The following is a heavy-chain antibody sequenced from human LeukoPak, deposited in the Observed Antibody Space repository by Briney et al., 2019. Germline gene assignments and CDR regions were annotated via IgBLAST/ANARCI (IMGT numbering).Heavy chain of an antibody. Sequence: GGSLRLSCAASGFTFSSYGMHWVRQAPGKGLEWVSGISGSRGGTYYVDSVKGRFTISRDNSKNTLYLQMHSLRAEDTALYYCARGRISPDYRGQGILVTVSS. CDR1: GFTFSSYG. CDR2: ISGSRGGT. J-gene: IGHJ4*02. V-gene: IGHV3-23*01. CDR3: ARGRISPDY. D-gene: IGHD3-3*02.